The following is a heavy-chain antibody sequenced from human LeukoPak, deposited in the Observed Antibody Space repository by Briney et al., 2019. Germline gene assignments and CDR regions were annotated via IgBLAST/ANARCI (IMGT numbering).Heavy chain of an antibody. V-gene: IGHV3-20*04. CDR2: ISSTGVKT. Sequence: GGSLRLSCASSGCIFEHYGINWVRQAPGKGLEWVCGISSTGVKTAYADFVKGRLTISRDNVKKSVYLEMDSLRTEDTALYYCARRTLNSNGWFTVGGYMDVWGKGTTVTVSS. D-gene: IGHD5-18*01. CDR3: ARRTLNSNGWFTVGGYMDV. J-gene: IGHJ6*03. CDR1: GCIFEHYG.